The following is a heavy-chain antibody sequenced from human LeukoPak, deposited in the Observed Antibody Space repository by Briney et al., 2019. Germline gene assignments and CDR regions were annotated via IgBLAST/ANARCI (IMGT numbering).Heavy chain of an antibody. V-gene: IGHV3-11*01. J-gene: IGHJ4*02. D-gene: IGHD3-22*01. CDR3: AREGTNFDSSTYPHY. CDR1: GFTFSDFQ. CDR2: ISSSGDTM. Sequence: GGSLRLSCAASGFTFSDFQMSWIRQAPGKGLECISYISSSGDTMYYADSVQGRFTISRDSSKNTLYLQMTRLRSDDTAVYYCAREGTNFDSSTYPHYWGQGTLVTVSS.